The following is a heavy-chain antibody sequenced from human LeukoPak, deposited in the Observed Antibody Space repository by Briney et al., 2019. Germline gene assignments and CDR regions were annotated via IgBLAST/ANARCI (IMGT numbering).Heavy chain of an antibody. CDR3: ARVGGGGVEMATNYFDY. D-gene: IGHD5-24*01. J-gene: IGHJ4*02. Sequence: SVKVSCKASGGTFTSYAISWVRQAPGQGLEWMGGIIPIVGTANYAQKFQGRVTITADESTSTAYMELSSLRSEDTAVYYCARVGGGGVEMATNYFDYWGQGTLVTVSS. CDR1: GGTFTSYA. V-gene: IGHV1-69*13. CDR2: IIPIVGTA.